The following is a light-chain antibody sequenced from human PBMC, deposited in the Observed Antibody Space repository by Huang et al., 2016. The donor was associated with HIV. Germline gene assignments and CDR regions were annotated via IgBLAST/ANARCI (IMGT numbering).Light chain of an antibody. V-gene: IGKV3-15*01. CDR3: HQYNNWLLS. CDR1: RSVSTN. Sequence: EIVMTQSPATLSVSPGERVTLSCSSSRSVSTNLAWYQQRPGQAPRLLIYGSSTRAPGIPARFSGSGSGTDFSLTISSLQSEDFALYYCHQYNNWLLSFGGGTRVDI. CDR2: GSS. J-gene: IGKJ4*01.